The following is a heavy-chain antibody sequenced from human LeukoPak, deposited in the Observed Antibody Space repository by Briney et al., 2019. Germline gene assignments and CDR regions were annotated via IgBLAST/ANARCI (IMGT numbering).Heavy chain of an antibody. V-gene: IGHV3-21*01. Sequence: GGSLRLSCAASGFTFSSYSMNWLQQAPGKGLEWVSSISSSSSYIYYADSVKGRFTISIDNAKNSLYLQMNSLRAEDTAVYCCARYHSSSWYYNYWGQGTLVTVSS. CDR3: ARYHSSSWYYNY. D-gene: IGHD6-13*01. CDR2: ISSSSSYI. J-gene: IGHJ4*02. CDR1: GFTFSSYS.